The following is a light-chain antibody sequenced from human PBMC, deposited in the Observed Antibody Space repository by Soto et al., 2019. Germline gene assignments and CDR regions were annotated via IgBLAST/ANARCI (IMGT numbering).Light chain of an antibody. CDR3: QQYNNWPPWYT. Sequence: EFVLTQSPGTLSLSPGERATLSCRASQSVSSSNLGWYHQKPGQAPRPLIDGASSRATGIPDTFSGSGSGTDFTLTLSRLEPEDFAVSYCQQYNNWPPWYTFGQGTKVDI. V-gene: IGKV3-20*01. J-gene: IGKJ2*01. CDR2: GAS. CDR1: QSVSSSN.